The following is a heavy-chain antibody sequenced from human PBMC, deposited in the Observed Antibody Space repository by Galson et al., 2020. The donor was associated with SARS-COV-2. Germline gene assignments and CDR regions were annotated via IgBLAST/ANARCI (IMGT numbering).Heavy chain of an antibody. Sequence: GGSLRLTCAASGFTFDDYAMHWVRQAPGKGLEWVSGISWNSGSVGYADSVKGRFTISRDNAKNSLYLQMNSLRPEDTALYYCAKEKGSTWDYFDYWGQGTLVTVSS. CDR2: ISWNSGSV. D-gene: IGHD6-13*01. V-gene: IGHV3-9*01. CDR3: AKEKGSTWDYFDY. CDR1: GFTFDDYA. J-gene: IGHJ4*02.